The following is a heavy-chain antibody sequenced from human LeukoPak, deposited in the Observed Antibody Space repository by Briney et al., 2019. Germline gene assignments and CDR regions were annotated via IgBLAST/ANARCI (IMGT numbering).Heavy chain of an antibody. V-gene: IGHV3-30*02. J-gene: IGHJ3*02. Sequence: PGGSLSLSCAASGFTFSSYGMHWVRQAPGKGLEWVAFIRYDGSNKYYADSVKGRFTISRDNSKNTLYLQMNSLRAEDTAVYYCAKDRKQWLVDAFDIWGQGTMVTVSS. CDR1: GFTFSSYG. CDR2: IRYDGSNK. D-gene: IGHD6-19*01. CDR3: AKDRKQWLVDAFDI.